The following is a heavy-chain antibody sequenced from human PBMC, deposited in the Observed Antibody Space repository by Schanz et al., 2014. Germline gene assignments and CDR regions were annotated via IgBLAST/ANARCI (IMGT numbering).Heavy chain of an antibody. CDR1: GFPFSDYY. V-gene: IGHV3-11*05. D-gene: IGHD5-12*01. CDR2: ISGSSIHK. Sequence: VQLVESGGGLVQPGGSLRLSCAASGFPFSDYYMAWIRQAPGKGLEWVSHISGSSIHKNYADSVKGRFSISRDNGETSVYLQINSLRVEDTAVYYCARVDSGYDSHLYYYYYYMDVWGKGTTVTVSS. CDR3: ARVDSGYDSHLYYYYYYMDV. J-gene: IGHJ6*03.